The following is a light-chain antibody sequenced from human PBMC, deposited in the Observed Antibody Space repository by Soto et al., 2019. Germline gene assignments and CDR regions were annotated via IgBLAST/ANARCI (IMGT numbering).Light chain of an antibody. CDR2: GNS. J-gene: IGLJ1*01. CDR1: SSNIGAGYD. CDR3: QSYDSSLSGRYV. Sequence: QSVLTQPPSVSGAPGQRVTISCTGSSSNIGAGYDGHWYQQLPGTAPKLLIYGNSNRPSGVPDRFSGAKSGTSASLAITGLQAEDEADYYCQSYDSSLSGRYVFGTGTKLTVL. V-gene: IGLV1-40*01.